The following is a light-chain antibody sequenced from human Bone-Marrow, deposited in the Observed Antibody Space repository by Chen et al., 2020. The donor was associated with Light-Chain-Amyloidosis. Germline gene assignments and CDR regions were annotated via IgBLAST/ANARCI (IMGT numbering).Light chain of an antibody. J-gene: IGKJ5*01. CDR2: EGT. Sequence: DVVMTQTPLSLCVTPGQPASISCKSSQSLLYSDGRINFYWDLLKSGQSPQLRIYEGTNRFTGVPDRFNGSASGTEFTLTISRVEAEDVGVYYCKQSIQLPITVGQGTRLEI. V-gene: IGKV2D-29*02. CDR3: KQSIQLPIT. CDR1: QSLLYSDGRIN.